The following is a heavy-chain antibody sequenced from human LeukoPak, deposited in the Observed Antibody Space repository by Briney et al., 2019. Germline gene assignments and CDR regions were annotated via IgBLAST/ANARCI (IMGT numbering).Heavy chain of an antibody. CDR2: INQDVSEK. D-gene: IGHD2-21*02. J-gene: IGHJ4*02. CDR3: ARDKLMGDSYFVY. CDR1: GFSFSSYW. V-gene: IGHV3-7*01. Sequence: GGSLRLSCAASGFSFSSYWMTWVRQTPGKGLEWVANINQDVSEKYYVDSVKGRFTISRDNAKNSLYLQMNGLRAEDTAVYYCARDKLMGDSYFVYWGQGSLVTVSS.